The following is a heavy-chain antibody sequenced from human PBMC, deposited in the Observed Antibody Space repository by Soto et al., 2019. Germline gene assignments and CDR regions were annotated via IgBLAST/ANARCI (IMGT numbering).Heavy chain of an antibody. J-gene: IGHJ6*02. CDR1: GFTFSSYA. Sequence: PGWSLRLSCAASGFTFSSYAMSWVRQAPGKGLEWVSAISGSGGSTYYADSVKGRFTISRDNSKNTLYLQMNSLRAEDTAVYYCAKARTYYYYGMDVWGQGTTVTVSS. CDR2: ISGSGGST. CDR3: AKARTYYYYGMDV. V-gene: IGHV3-23*01.